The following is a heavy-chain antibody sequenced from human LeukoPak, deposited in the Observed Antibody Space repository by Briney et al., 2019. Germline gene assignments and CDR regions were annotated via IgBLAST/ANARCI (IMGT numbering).Heavy chain of an antibody. D-gene: IGHD6-19*01. CDR2: IYYSGST. CDR1: GGSISSYY. J-gene: IGHJ4*02. CDR3: ARVRSSGWLDY. V-gene: IGHV4-59*01. Sequence: RSETLSLTRTVSGGSISSYYWSWIRQPPGKGLEWIGYIYYSGSTNYNPSLKSRVTISVDTSKNQFSLKLSSVTAADTAVYYCARVRSSGWLDYWGQGTLVTVSS.